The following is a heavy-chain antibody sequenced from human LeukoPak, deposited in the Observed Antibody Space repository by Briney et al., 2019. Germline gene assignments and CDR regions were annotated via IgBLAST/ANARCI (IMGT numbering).Heavy chain of an antibody. CDR1: GGSISSSSYY. Sequence: SETLSLTCTVSGGSISSSSYYWGWIRQPPGKGLEWIGSIYYSGSTYYNPSLKSRVTISVDTSKNQFSLKLSSVTAADTAVYYCASLYSGSLDYWGQGTLVTVSS. J-gene: IGHJ4*02. D-gene: IGHD1-26*01. V-gene: IGHV4-39*01. CDR2: IYYSGST. CDR3: ASLYSGSLDY.